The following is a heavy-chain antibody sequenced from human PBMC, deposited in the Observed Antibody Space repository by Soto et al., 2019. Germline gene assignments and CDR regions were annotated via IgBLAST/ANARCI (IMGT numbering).Heavy chain of an antibody. CDR3: ARGSFYEVSHYFSSYYFDS. CDR1: GFTFSNYV. D-gene: IGHD3-22*01. J-gene: IGHJ4*02. Sequence: QVQLVESGGSVVQPGRSLRLSCEMSGFTFSNYVMNWVRQAPGRGLEWVALIWDDGSNRYYTDSVQGRFSISRDNSKGTLYLHMDSLRAEDTAVYYCARGSFYEVSHYFSSYYFDSWGQGTLVTVST. CDR2: IWDDGSNR. V-gene: IGHV3-33*01.